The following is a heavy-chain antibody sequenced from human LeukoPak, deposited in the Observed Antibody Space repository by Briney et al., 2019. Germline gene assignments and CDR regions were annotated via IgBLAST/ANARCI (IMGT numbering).Heavy chain of an antibody. Sequence: ASVKVSCKASGYTFTGYYMHWVRQAPGQGLEWMGWINPNSGGTNYAQKFQGRVTMTRDTSISTAYMELSRLRSGDTAVYYCARDLKAVAGTIYWGQGTLVTVSS. J-gene: IGHJ4*02. CDR1: GYTFTGYY. CDR3: ARDLKAVAGTIY. CDR2: INPNSGGT. V-gene: IGHV1-2*02. D-gene: IGHD6-19*01.